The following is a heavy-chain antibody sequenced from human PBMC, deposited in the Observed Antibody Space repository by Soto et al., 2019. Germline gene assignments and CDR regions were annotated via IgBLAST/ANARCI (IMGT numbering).Heavy chain of an antibody. CDR3: TTDTYYDILTGYYAEFDY. Sequence: GGSLRLSCAASGFTFSNAWMSWVRHAPGKGLEWVGRIKSKTDDGTTDYAAPVKGRFTISRDDSKNTLYLQMNSLKTEDTAVYYCTTDTYYDILTGYYAEFDYWGQGTLVTVSS. CDR2: IKSKTDDGTT. J-gene: IGHJ4*02. CDR1: GFTFSNAW. D-gene: IGHD3-9*01. V-gene: IGHV3-15*01.